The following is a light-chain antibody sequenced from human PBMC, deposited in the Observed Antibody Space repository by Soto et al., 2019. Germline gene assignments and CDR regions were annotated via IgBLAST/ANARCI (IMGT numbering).Light chain of an antibody. V-gene: IGKV1-27*01. CDR2: AAS. CDR3: XKHNSAPFT. CDR1: QGISNY. J-gene: IGKJ3*01. Sequence: DIQMTQSPSSLSASVGDRVTITCRASQGISNYLAWYQQKPGKVPKLLIYAASTLQLGVPSRFSGSGSGTXXXXXXXXXXPEDVXXXXXXKHNSAPFTFGPGTKVDIK.